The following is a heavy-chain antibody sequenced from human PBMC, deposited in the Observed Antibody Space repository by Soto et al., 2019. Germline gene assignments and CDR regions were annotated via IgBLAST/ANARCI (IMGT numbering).Heavy chain of an antibody. V-gene: IGHV1-2*02. CDR3: AKLWSRDLNDY. J-gene: IGHJ4*02. CDR2: INPNSGGT. Sequence: ALVQVSCKASGYTFTCQDIHRGGQAPGQGLEWMGWINPNSGGTNYAQKFQGRVTMTRDTSISTAYMELSRLRSDDTAVYYCAKLWSRDLNDYWGQGTLVTVSS. D-gene: IGHD3-10*01. CDR1: GYTFTCQD.